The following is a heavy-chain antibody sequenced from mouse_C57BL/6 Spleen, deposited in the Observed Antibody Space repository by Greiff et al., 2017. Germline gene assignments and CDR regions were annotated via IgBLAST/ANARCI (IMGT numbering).Heavy chain of an antibody. CDR2: IWSGGST. CDR3: ARGYFDY. CDR1: GFSLTSYG. Sequence: QVQLQQSGPGLVQPSQSLSITCTVSGFSLTSYGVHWVRQSPGKGLEWLGVIWSGGSTGYNAAFITRLSISKDNSKSQVFFKMNSLQADDTAIYYCARGYFDYWGQGTTLTVSS. V-gene: IGHV2-2*01. J-gene: IGHJ2*01.